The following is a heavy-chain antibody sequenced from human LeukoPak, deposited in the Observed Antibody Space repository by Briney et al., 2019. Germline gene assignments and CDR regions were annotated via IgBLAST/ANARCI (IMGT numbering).Heavy chain of an antibody. CDR3: ARDPTTEVNVPYYFDD. CDR1: GGSFIGYH. V-gene: IGHV4-34*01. CDR2: INHRGIT. D-gene: IGHD1-1*01. J-gene: IGHJ4*02. Sequence: SETLSLTCAVSGGSFIGYHWNWIRQSPEKGLEWIGEINHRGITNYNPSLASRSTISADTSKKQFSLELRSATAADTAVYYCARDPTTEVNVPYYFDDWGQGTLVTVSS.